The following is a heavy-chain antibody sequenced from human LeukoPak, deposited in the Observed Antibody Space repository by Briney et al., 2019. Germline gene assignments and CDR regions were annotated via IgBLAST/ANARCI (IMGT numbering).Heavy chain of an antibody. CDR3: ARDKGGYDFAGWFDP. Sequence: PSQTLSLTCTVSGGSISSGSYYWSWIRQPAGKGLEWIGRIYTSGSTNYNPSLKSRVTMSVDTSKNQFSLKLSSVTAADTAVYYCARDKGGYDFAGWFDPWGQGTLVTVSS. CDR1: GGSISSGSYY. CDR2: IYTSGST. J-gene: IGHJ5*02. V-gene: IGHV4-61*02. D-gene: IGHD5-12*01.